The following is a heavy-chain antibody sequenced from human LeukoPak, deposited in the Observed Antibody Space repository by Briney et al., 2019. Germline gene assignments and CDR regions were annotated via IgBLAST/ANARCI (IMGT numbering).Heavy chain of an antibody. J-gene: IGHJ4*02. D-gene: IGHD2-2*01. CDR1: GGSISSYY. V-gene: IGHV4-59*01. CDR3: AREGRRYCSSTSCHQGFDY. Sequence: PSETLSLTCTVSGGSISSYYWSWIRQPPGKGLEWIGYIYYSGSTNYNPSLKSRVTISVDTSKNQFSLKLSSVTAADTAVYYCAREGRRYCSSTSCHQGFDYWGQGTLVTVSS. CDR2: IYYSGST.